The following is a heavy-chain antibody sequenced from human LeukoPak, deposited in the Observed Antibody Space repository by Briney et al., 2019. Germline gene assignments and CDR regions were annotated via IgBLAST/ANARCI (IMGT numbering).Heavy chain of an antibody. V-gene: IGHV4-61*01. J-gene: IGHJ4*02. CDR1: GGSVSSGSYN. CDR3: ARGSRGYSYG. Sequence: SETLSLTCTVSGGSVSSGSYNWSWIRQPPGTGLEWIGYIYYSGSTNYNPSLKSRVTISVDTSKNQFSLKLSSVTAADTAVYYCARGSRGYSYGWGQGTLVTVSS. CDR2: IYYSGST. D-gene: IGHD5-18*01.